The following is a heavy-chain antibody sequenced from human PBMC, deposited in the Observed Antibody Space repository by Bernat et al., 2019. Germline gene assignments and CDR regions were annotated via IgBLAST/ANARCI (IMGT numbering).Heavy chain of an antibody. Sequence: QLQLQESGPGLVKPSETLSLTCTVSGGSISISSYYWGWVRQPPGKGLEWIGSVFYRGSTYYSPSLKSRATISVDTSKNQFSLRVTTVTAADTAVYYCARHADQLDLRWGFDIWGLGTRVTVSS. V-gene: IGHV4-39*01. D-gene: IGHD3-16*01. CDR3: ARHADQLDLRWGFDI. J-gene: IGHJ3*02. CDR2: VFYRGST. CDR1: GGSISISSYY.